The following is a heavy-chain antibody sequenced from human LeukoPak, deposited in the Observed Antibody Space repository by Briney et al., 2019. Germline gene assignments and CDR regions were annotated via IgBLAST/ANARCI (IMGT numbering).Heavy chain of an antibody. CDR2: IYYSGNT. Sequence: PSETLSLTCTVSGDSISSSNYYWGWIRQPPGKGVEWIGSIYYSGNTYYNPSLKSRVTISVDTSKNQFSLKLSSVTAADTAVYYCARSYGSGSYFLYYYYYMGVWGKGTTVTISS. D-gene: IGHD3-10*01. V-gene: IGHV4-39*07. J-gene: IGHJ6*03. CDR1: GDSISSSNYY. CDR3: ARSYGSGSYFLYYYYYMGV.